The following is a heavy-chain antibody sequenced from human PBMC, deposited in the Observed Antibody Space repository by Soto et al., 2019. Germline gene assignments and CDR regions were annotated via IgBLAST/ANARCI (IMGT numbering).Heavy chain of an antibody. V-gene: IGHV3-21*01. CDR2: IRGFSPYT. CDR3: ARDRGYDAHDYYYNAMDV. Sequence: PGGSLRLSCISSGFTFRTYTMNWVRQAPGKGLEWVSGIRGFSPYTFYAESVKGRFTISRDNAKSSLDLQMDSLRAEDMAVYYCARDRGYDAHDYYYNAMDVWGQGTTVTVSS. J-gene: IGHJ6*02. CDR1: GFTFRTYT. D-gene: IGHD3-10*01.